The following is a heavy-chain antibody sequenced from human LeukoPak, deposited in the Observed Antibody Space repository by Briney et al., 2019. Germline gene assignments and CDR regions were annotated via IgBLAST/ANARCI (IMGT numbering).Heavy chain of an antibody. J-gene: IGHJ4*02. Sequence: ASVKVSCKASGYTFSSYYGISWVRPAPGQGLEWMGWISGYNGNTNYAQKVQGRVTMTTDTSTNTAYMELKSLRSDDTAVYYCARDLGPARSSSIDYWGQGTLVTVSS. V-gene: IGHV1-18*01. CDR3: ARDLGPARSSSIDY. CDR1: GYTFSSYYG. CDR2: ISGYNGNT.